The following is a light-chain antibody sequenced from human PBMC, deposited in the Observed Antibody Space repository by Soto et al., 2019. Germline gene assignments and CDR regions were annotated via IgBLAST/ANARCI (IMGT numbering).Light chain of an antibody. V-gene: IGKV4-1*01. CDR2: WAS. CDR1: QSVLYSSNNENY. Sequence: DIVMTQSPDSLAVSLGERATINCKSSQSVLYSSNNENYLAWYQQKPGQPPKLLIYWASTRESGVPDRFSGSGSGTAFTLTISSLQAEDAAVYYCQQHYSTPITFGQGTRLEIK. J-gene: IGKJ5*01. CDR3: QQHYSTPIT.